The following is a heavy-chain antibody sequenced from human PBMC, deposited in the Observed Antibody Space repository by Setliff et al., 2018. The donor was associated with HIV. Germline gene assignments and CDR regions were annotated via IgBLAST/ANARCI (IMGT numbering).Heavy chain of an antibody. CDR2: IYYSGST. J-gene: IGHJ4*02. D-gene: IGHD2-15*01. CDR3: ARDAGGSVGNYYFDY. V-gene: IGHV4-59*01. CDR1: GGSISSYY. Sequence: ASETLSLTCIVSGGSISSYYWSWIRQPPGKGLEWIGYIYYSGSTNYNPSLKNRVTISIDTSKKQFSLNLSSVIAADTAVYYCARDAGGSVGNYYFDYWGQGTLVTVSS.